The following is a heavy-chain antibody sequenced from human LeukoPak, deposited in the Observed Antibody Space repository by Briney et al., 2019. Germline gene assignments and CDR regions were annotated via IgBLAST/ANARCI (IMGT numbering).Heavy chain of an antibody. CDR2: IGISSGNT. V-gene: IGHV3-48*01. Sequence: GGSLRLSCAASGFNFIDYSMNWVRQAPGKGLEWISYIGISSGNTKYADSVKGRFTISRDKARNSLYLQLNSLRVEDTAMYYCARDHRYAFDNWGHGTLVTVSS. D-gene: IGHD5-12*01. CDR1: GFNFIDYS. J-gene: IGHJ4*01. CDR3: ARDHRYAFDN.